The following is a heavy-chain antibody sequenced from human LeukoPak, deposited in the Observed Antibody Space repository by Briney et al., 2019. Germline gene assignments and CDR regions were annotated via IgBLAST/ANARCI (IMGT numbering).Heavy chain of an antibody. CDR2: IYYSGST. Sequence: SETLSLTCTVSGGSISSYYWSWIRQPPGKGLEWIGYIYYSGSTNYNPSLKSRVTISVDTSKNQFSLKLSSVTAADTAVYYCAREELGWYFDLWGRGTLVTVSS. CDR3: AREELGWYFDL. V-gene: IGHV4-59*01. D-gene: IGHD3-16*01. CDR1: GGSISSYY. J-gene: IGHJ2*01.